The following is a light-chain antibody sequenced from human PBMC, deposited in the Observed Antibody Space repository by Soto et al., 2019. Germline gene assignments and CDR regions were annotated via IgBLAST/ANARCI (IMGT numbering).Light chain of an antibody. Sequence: MQWTQCPSSLCASGGYRVTSTCRASQSINAWLAWYQQKPGKAPKLLIYDVSTLDSGVPSRFSGSASGTEFTLTISRLESDDFATYYCQQYPRYYTFGQGSKVDIK. J-gene: IGKJ1*01. CDR3: QQYPRYYT. V-gene: IGKV1-5*01. CDR1: QSINAW. CDR2: DVS.